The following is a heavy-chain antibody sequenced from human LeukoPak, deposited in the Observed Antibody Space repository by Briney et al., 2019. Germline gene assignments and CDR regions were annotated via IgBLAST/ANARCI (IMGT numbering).Heavy chain of an antibody. CDR2: ISAYNGNT. Sequence: ASVNLSCKASGYTFTSYGISWVRQPPGQGLEWMGWISAYNGNTNYAQKLQGRVTMTTDTSTSTAYMELRSLRSDDNAVYYCARGEVWGEWNGWVGYWGQGTLVTVSS. D-gene: IGHD1-1*01. V-gene: IGHV1-18*01. CDR1: GYTFTSYG. CDR3: ARGEVWGEWNGWVGY. J-gene: IGHJ4*02.